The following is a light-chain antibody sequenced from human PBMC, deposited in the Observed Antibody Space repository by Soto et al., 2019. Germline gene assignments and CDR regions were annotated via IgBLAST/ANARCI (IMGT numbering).Light chain of an antibody. CDR2: DAS. Sequence: EIVLTQSPATLSLSPGESVTLSCRASQSVSSYLAWYQQKPGQAPRLLISDASNRATGIPPSFSGSGSGTDFTLTISSLEPEYYAVYYCQQHNSLITFGQGTRLEMK. J-gene: IGKJ5*01. V-gene: IGKV3-11*01. CDR3: QQHNSLIT. CDR1: QSVSSY.